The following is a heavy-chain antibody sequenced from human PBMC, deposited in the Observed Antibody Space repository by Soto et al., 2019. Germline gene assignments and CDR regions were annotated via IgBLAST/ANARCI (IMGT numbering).Heavy chain of an antibody. V-gene: IGHV4-59*08. J-gene: IGHJ6*03. CDR1: GGSISSYD. CDR2: IYYSGST. D-gene: IGHD6-6*01. Sequence: PSETLCLTCTVSGGSISSYDCSWIRQPPGKGLEWIGYIYYSGSTNYNPSLKSRVTISVDTSKNQFSLTLSSVTAADTAVYYCARHSMESSSSHVYYYYYYYMDVWGKGTTVT. CDR3: ARHSMESSSSHVYYYYYYYMDV.